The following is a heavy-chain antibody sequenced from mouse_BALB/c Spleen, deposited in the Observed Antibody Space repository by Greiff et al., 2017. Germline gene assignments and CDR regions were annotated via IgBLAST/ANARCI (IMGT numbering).Heavy chain of an antibody. CDR3: ERGLGVRRSYAMDY. V-gene: IGHV1-55*01. CDR1: GYNFTSYW. CDR2: IYPGSGST. J-gene: IGHJ4*01. D-gene: IGHD2-14*01. Sequence: QVQLQQPGAELVKPGTSVKLSCKASGYNFTSYWINWVKLRPGQGLEWIGDIYPGSGSTNYNEKFKSKATLTVDTSSSTAYMQLSSLASEDSALYDMERGLGVRRSYAMDYWGQGTSVTVSS.